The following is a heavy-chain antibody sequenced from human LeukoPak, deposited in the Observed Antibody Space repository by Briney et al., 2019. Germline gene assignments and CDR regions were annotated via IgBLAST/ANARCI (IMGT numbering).Heavy chain of an antibody. Sequence: GGSLRLSCAASRFTFNSYAMSWVRQAPGKGLEWVSVIGGSNGITFYVGSVKGRFTISRDNSKDTLYLQMNSLRAEDTAVYYCARNENGGWGYFDYWGQGTLVTVSS. D-gene: IGHD6-19*01. CDR3: ARNENGGWGYFDY. J-gene: IGHJ4*02. V-gene: IGHV3-23*01. CDR2: IGGSNGIT. CDR1: RFTFNSYA.